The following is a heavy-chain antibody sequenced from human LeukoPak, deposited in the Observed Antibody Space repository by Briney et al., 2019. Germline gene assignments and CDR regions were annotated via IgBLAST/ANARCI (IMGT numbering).Heavy chain of an antibody. CDR1: GYTFTSYY. CDR3: AIPLIFGYSSSATDY. V-gene: IGHV1-46*01. Sequence: ASVKVSCKASGYTFTSYYMHWLRQAPGQGLEWMGIINPSGGSTSYAQKFQGRVTMTRDTFTSTVYMELSSLRSEDTAVYYCAIPLIFGYSSSATDYWGQGTLVTVSS. J-gene: IGHJ4*02. D-gene: IGHD6-6*01. CDR2: INPSGGST.